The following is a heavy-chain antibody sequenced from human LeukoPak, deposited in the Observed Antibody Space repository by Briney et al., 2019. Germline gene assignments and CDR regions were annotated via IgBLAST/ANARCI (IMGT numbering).Heavy chain of an antibody. CDR1: GFTLGDYA. D-gene: IGHD3-9*01. Sequence: PGRSLRLSCTASGFTLGDYAISWVPQAPGKGREWVGFIRIKSYGGKTAYAASEKHIFNISRDDSKRTAYLQMNSLKTEDTAVYYCTSILRYFDQTDYWGQGTLDTVSS. J-gene: IGHJ4*02. V-gene: IGHV3-49*04. CDR2: IRIKSYGGKT. CDR3: TSILRYFDQTDY.